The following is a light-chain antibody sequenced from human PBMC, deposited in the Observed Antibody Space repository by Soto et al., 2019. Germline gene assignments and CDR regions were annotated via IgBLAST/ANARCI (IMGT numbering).Light chain of an antibody. Sequence: IVMTQSPLSLPVTPGEPASISCRSSQSLLHRNGYNYLDWYLQKPGQSPQLLIYLGSNRASGVPDRFSGSASGTDFTLKISRVEAEDVGIYYCMQALQTPPTFGQGTKVEIK. V-gene: IGKV2-28*01. J-gene: IGKJ1*01. CDR2: LGS. CDR1: QSLLHRNGYNY. CDR3: MQALQTPPT.